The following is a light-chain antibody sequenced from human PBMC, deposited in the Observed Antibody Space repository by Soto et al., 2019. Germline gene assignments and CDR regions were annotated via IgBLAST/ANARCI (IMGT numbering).Light chain of an antibody. Sequence: QSALTQPASLSGTPGQRVTISCSGSNSNIGRYSVNWYQHFPGTAPKILIYSDHERPSGVPDRFSGSKSGTSASLAISGLQSEDEAEYYCAAWDDNLNGPLFGGVTKLTVL. J-gene: IGLJ3*02. CDR3: AAWDDNLNGPL. CDR2: SDH. CDR1: NSNIGRYS. V-gene: IGLV1-44*01.